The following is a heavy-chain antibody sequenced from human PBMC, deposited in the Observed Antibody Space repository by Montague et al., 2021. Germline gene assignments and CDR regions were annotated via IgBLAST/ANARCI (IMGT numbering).Heavy chain of an antibody. CDR1: GGSISSASYY. V-gene: IGHV4-39*01. CDR2: IYYNGTT. J-gene: IGHJ5*02. CDR3: ARSLYCRGGSCYSGFDP. Sequence: SETLSLTCTVSGGSISSASYYWGWIRQPPGKGLEFIGVIYYNGTTYHNPSLKSRVTVSMDTPKNQFSLKLSSVTAADTAVYYCARSLYCRGGSCYSGFDPWGQGTLVTASS. D-gene: IGHD2-15*01.